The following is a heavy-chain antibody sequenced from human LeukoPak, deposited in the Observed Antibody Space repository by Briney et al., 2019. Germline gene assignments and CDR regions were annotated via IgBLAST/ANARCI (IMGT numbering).Heavy chain of an antibody. CDR3: AKHMGYNWNGGQGLIDY. CDR2: ISWDGGST. CDR1: GFTFDDCT. D-gene: IGHD1-1*01. Sequence: GGSLRLSCAASGFTFDDCTMHWVRQAPGKGLEWVSLISWDGGSTYYADSVKGRFTISRDNSKNSLYLQMNSLRTEDTALYYCAKHMGYNWNGGQGLIDYWGQGTLVTVSS. J-gene: IGHJ4*02. V-gene: IGHV3-43*01.